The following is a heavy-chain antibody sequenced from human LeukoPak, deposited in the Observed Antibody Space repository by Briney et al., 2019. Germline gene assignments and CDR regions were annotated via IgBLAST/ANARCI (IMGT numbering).Heavy chain of an antibody. Sequence: GGSLRLSCAASGFTFSSYTMNWVRQAPGKGLEWVSSISCTGGDKGCADSVTGRFTISRDNPKNSVFLQMNSLRAEDTAVYYCARQGRSYINPNRGWFDPWGRGTLVIVSS. V-gene: IGHV3-21*06. CDR2: ISCTGGDK. D-gene: IGHD2/OR15-2a*01. CDR3: ARQGRSYINPNRGWFDP. J-gene: IGHJ5*02. CDR1: GFTFSSYT.